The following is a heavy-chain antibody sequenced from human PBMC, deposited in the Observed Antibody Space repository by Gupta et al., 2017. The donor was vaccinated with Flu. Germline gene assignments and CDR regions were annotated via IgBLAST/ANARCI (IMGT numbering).Heavy chain of an antibody. V-gene: IGHV3-23*01. Sequence: TASGFTFSSFALNWVRQAPGKGLEWVSGISGSGGSTYYADSVKGRLTISRDNSKNTLYLQMNSLRVEDTAIYYCAKVNGNIYGYIDYWGQGTLVTVSS. D-gene: IGHD5-18*01. CDR3: AKVNGNIYGYIDY. J-gene: IGHJ4*02. CDR2: ISGSGGST. CDR1: GFTFSSFA.